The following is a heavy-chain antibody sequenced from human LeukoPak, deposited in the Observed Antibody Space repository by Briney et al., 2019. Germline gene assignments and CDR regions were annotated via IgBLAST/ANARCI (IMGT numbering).Heavy chain of an antibody. Sequence: PGGSLRLSWATSGFSLSSNGMHWARQPPGQGLQWVAFLRYDGTKQYYADSVKGGFTISRDISKNTLYLQMNSVRTEDTALYYCAKEMRDQTDWYDLGYWGEGTLVSVSS. CDR3: AKEMRDQTDWYDLGY. D-gene: IGHD3-9*01. CDR2: LRYDGTKQ. V-gene: IGHV3-30*02. J-gene: IGHJ4*02. CDR1: GFSLSSNG.